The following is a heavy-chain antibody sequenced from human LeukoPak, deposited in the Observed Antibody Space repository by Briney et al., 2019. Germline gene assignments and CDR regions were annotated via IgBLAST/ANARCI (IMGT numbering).Heavy chain of an antibody. D-gene: IGHD3-10*01. Sequence: SETLSLTCTVSGGSISSYYWSWIRQPPGKGLEWIGYIYYSGSTNYNPSLKSRVTISVDTSKNQFSLKLSSVTAADTAVYYCARTSIISYYYGSGITKGFDPWGQGTLVTVSS. CDR2: IYYSGST. CDR3: ARTSIISYYYGSGITKGFDP. V-gene: IGHV4-59*12. CDR1: GGSISSYY. J-gene: IGHJ5*02.